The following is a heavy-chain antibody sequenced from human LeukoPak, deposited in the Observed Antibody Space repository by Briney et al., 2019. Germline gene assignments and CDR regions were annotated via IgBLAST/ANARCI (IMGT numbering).Heavy chain of an antibody. CDR2: ISYDGSNE. J-gene: IGHJ5*02. CDR1: GFSFSSYA. CDR3: ARDSSGSYNWFDP. D-gene: IGHD6-19*01. V-gene: IGHV3-30*04. Sequence: GRSLRLSCAASGFSFSSYAMHWVRQAPGKGLEWVAVISYDGSNEYYPDSVKGRFTISGDNSKNTLYLQMNSLRAEDTAVYYCARDSSGSYNWFDPWGQGTLVTVSS.